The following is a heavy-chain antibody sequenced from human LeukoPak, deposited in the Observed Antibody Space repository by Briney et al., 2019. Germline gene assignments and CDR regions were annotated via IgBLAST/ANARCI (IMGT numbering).Heavy chain of an antibody. CDR1: GFTFSSYG. CDR3: ARPSGSVTIFGVVDYSDY. Sequence: GGSLRLSCQVSGFTFSSYGMNWVRQAPGKGLDWVASVAYDGSNENYAESVKGRFTISRDNSKNMLYLQMNSLKAEDTAVYFCARPSGSVTIFGVVDYSDYWGPGTLVTVSS. CDR2: VAYDGSNE. D-gene: IGHD3-3*01. V-gene: IGHV3-30*04. J-gene: IGHJ4*02.